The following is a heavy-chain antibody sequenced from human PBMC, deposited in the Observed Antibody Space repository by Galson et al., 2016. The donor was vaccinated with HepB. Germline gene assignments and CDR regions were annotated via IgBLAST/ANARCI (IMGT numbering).Heavy chain of an antibody. Sequence: ETLSLTCTVSNDSINNTIYYWGWVRQPPGKGLEWIGNIYFTGHTYYNPSLKSRLTISVDTSKNQFSLRLISVTAADTAFYYCAGPRRGVTPRFDYWGQETLVTVSS. CDR1: NDSINNTIYY. CDR3: AGPRRGVTPRFDY. J-gene: IGHJ4*02. CDR2: IYFTGHT. V-gene: IGHV4-39*01. D-gene: IGHD2-21*02.